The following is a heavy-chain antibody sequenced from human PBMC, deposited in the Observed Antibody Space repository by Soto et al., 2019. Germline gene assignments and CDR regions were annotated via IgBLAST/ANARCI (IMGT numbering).Heavy chain of an antibody. CDR3: AKAVSSGWYYFDY. V-gene: IGHV3-23*01. CDR2: ISGSGGST. CDR1: GFTFSSYA. Sequence: VSLRLSCAASGFTFSSYAMAWVRQAPGKGLEWVSAISGSGGSTYSADSVKGRFTISRDNSKNTLYLQMNSLRAEDTAVYYCAKAVSSGWYYFDYWGQGALVTVSS. J-gene: IGHJ4*02. D-gene: IGHD6-19*01.